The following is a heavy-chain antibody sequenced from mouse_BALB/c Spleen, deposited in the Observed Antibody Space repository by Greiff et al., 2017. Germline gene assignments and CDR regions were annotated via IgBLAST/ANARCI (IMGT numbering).Heavy chain of an antibody. CDR3: TRRDYGSFDY. D-gene: IGHD1-1*01. Sequence: EVKVEESGGGLVQPGGSMKLSCVASGFTFSNYWMNWVRQSPEKGLEWVAEIRLKSNNYATHYAESVKGRFTISRDDSKSSVYLQMNNLRAEDTGIYYCTRRDYGSFDYWGQGTTLTVSS. CDR1: GFTFSNYW. V-gene: IGHV6-6*02. J-gene: IGHJ2*01. CDR2: IRLKSNNYAT.